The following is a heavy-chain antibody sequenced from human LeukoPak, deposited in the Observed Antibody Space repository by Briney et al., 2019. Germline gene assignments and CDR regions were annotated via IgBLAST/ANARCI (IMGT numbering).Heavy chain of an antibody. V-gene: IGHV3-73*01. CDR3: TRTHSSGWYYFDY. CDR2: IRSKANSYAT. Sequence: GGSLRLSCAASGFTFSGSAMHWVRQASGKGLEWVGRIRSKANSYATAYAASVKGRFTISRDDSKNAAYLQMNSLKTEDTAVYYCTRTHSSGWYYFDYWGQGTLVTVSS. J-gene: IGHJ4*02. D-gene: IGHD6-19*01. CDR1: GFTFSGSA.